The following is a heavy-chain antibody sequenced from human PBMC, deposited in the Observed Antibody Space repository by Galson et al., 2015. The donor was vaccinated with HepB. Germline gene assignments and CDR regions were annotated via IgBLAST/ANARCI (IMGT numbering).Heavy chain of an antibody. V-gene: IGHV2-70*11. Sequence: PALVKPTQPLTLPCTVSEFSLNRVGVCISWLRQPPGKALEWLARIDWDDYTDYRTSLQTRLTISKDTSKNQVVLRVTNMDPVDTATYFCARTSSGPLGAMDVWGQGTTVTVSS. CDR2: IDWDDYT. J-gene: IGHJ6*02. CDR1: EFSLNRVGVC. CDR3: ARTSSGPLGAMDV. D-gene: IGHD4/OR15-4a*01.